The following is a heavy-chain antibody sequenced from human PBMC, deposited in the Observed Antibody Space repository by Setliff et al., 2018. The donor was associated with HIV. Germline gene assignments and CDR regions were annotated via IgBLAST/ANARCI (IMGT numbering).Heavy chain of an antibody. CDR1: GYTFTTYS. V-gene: IGHV1-3*01. D-gene: IGHD3-10*01. CDR3: ARDSEAGV. Sequence: ASVKVSCKTSGYTFTTYSLHWVRQAPGQSLEWMGWINVGNGDTKYSQDLQGRITITRDTSTNTAYMELRGLKSDDTAMYYCARDSEAGVWGQGTLVTVSS. J-gene: IGHJ4*02. CDR2: INVGNGDT.